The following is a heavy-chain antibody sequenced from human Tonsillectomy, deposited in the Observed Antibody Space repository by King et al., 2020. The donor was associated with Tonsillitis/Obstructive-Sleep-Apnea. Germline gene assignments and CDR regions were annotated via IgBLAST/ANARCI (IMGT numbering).Heavy chain of an antibody. CDR3: ARDPRPMFYGFWGCYKYGMDV. CDR2: ISDTGGGT. V-gene: IGHV3-23*04. CDR1: GFTFSSYV. J-gene: IGHJ6*02. Sequence: VQLVESGGGLVQPGGSLRLSCGASGFTFSSYVMSWVRQAPGKGLEWVSGISDTGGGTYYADPVKGRFTISRDNSKNTLYLQMNSLRAEDTAAYYCARDPRPMFYGFWGCYKYGMDVGGRETAVTVS. D-gene: IGHD3-3*01.